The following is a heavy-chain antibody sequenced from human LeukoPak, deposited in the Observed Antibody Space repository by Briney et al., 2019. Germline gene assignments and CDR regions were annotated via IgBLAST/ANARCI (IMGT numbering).Heavy chain of an antibody. D-gene: IGHD1-26*01. CDR3: ARARGGSNSDY. CDR1: GFTFSSYW. V-gene: IGHV3-7*05. J-gene: IGHJ4*02. Sequence: GGSLRLSCAASGFTFSSYWMRWVRQAPGKGLEWVASISQDGSEKYYVDSVKGRFTISRDNAKNSLYLQMNSPRADDTAVYYCARARGGSNSDYWGQGTLVTVSS. CDR2: ISQDGSEK.